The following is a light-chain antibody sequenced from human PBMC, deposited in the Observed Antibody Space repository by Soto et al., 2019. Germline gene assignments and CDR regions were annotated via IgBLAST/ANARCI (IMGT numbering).Light chain of an antibody. CDR3: CSYAGSSTYV. Sequence: QSALAQPASVSGSFGQSITISCSGPNTDLGVYGYVSWYQHHPGKAPKLLIYDVNNRPSGISDRFSGSKSGNTASLTISGLQAEDEADYYCCSYAGSSTYVFGTGTKVTVL. V-gene: IGLV2-23*02. J-gene: IGLJ1*01. CDR1: NTDLGVYGY. CDR2: DVN.